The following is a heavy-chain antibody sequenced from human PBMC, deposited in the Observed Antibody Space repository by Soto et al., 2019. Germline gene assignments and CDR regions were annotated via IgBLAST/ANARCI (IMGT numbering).Heavy chain of an antibody. CDR1: GDSISSDKW. V-gene: IGHV4-4*02. Sequence: QVQLQESVPGLVKPSGTLSLTCAVSGDSISSDKWWSWVRQPPGKGLEWIGEIHHSGRTNYNPSLNSRVTILVEKSKNQVSLELSSMTAADTAVYYCARGGDWQFDYWGQGTLVTVSS. J-gene: IGHJ4*02. D-gene: IGHD2-21*02. CDR3: ARGGDWQFDY. CDR2: IHHSGRT.